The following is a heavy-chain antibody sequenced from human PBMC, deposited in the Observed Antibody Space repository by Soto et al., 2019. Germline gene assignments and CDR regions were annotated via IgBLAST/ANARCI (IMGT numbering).Heavy chain of an antibody. D-gene: IGHD5-18*01. Sequence: PSETLYLTCTVSGGSISSGGYYWSWIRQHPGKGLEWIGYIYYSGSTYYNPSLKSRVTISVDTSKNQFSLKLSSVTAADTAVYYCARTPWIQLGMMDYWGQGTLVTVS. J-gene: IGHJ4*02. V-gene: IGHV4-31*03. CDR3: ARTPWIQLGMMDY. CDR2: IYYSGST. CDR1: GGSISSGGYY.